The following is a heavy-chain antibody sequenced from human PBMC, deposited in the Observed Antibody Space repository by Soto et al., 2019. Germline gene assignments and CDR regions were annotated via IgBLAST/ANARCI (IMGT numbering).Heavy chain of an antibody. CDR2: INSDGSST. Sequence: GGSLRLSCAASGFTFSSYWMHWVRQAPGKGLVWVSRINSDGSSTSYADSVKGRFTISRDNAKNTLYLQMNSLRAEDTAVYYCARVVTTVTKPPKPYYYYMDVWGKGTTVTVSS. CDR3: ARVVTTVTKPPKPYYYYMDV. CDR1: GFTFSSYW. D-gene: IGHD4-4*01. J-gene: IGHJ6*03. V-gene: IGHV3-74*01.